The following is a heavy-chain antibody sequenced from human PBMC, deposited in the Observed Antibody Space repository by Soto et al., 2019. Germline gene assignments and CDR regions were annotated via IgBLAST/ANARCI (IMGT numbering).Heavy chain of an antibody. CDR2: VHYSGTT. D-gene: IGHD3-22*01. Sequence: SETLSLTCTVSGASVSITSYYWGWIRQPPGKGLEWIGTVHYSGTTYYTPSLKSRVTISVDTSKNQFSLKLSSVTAADTAVYYCASQVKTFYYGSSGYYPDYWGQGALVTVS. J-gene: IGHJ4*02. V-gene: IGHV4-39*01. CDR3: ASQVKTFYYGSSGYYPDY. CDR1: GASVSITSYY.